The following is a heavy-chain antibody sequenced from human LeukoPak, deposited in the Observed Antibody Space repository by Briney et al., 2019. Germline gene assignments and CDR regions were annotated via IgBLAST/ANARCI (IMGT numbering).Heavy chain of an antibody. V-gene: IGHV3-23*01. J-gene: IGHJ4*02. CDR1: GFTSSSYA. CDR2: ISGSGGST. CDR3: AKDPGFDILTGYQNDY. D-gene: IGHD3-9*01. Sequence: GGSLRLSCAASGFTSSSYAMSWVRQAPGKGLEWVSAISGSGGSTYYADSVKGRFTISRDNSKNTLYLQMNSLRAEDTAVYYCAKDPGFDILTGYQNDYWGQGTLVTVSS.